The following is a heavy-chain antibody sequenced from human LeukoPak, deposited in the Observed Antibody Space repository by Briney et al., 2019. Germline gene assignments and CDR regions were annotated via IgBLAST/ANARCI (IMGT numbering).Heavy chain of an antibody. CDR1: GFTFRGSA. CDR2: IRSKANSYAT. V-gene: IGHV3-73*01. CDR3: TKDSTA. Sequence: GGSLRLSCAASGFTFRGSALHWVRQASGKGLAWVGRIRSKANSYATAYAPSVKGRFPISRDDSKNTAYLQMNSLKTEDTAVYYCTKDSTAWGQGTLVTVSS. J-gene: IGHJ5*02. D-gene: IGHD2-15*01.